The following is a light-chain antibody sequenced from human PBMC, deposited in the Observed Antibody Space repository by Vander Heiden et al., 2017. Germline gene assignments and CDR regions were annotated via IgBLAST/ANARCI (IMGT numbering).Light chain of an antibody. J-gene: IGKJ2*01. CDR3: QQYGGPVT. CDR2: GAS. CDR1: QSVSSS. Sequence: EIVLTRSPGTLSLSPGERATLSCRASQSVSSSLAWYQQRPGQGPRLLIFGASSRATGIPDRFSGSGSGTDFTLTISRLEAEDFAVYYCQQYGGPVTFGQGTKLEIK. V-gene: IGKV3-20*01.